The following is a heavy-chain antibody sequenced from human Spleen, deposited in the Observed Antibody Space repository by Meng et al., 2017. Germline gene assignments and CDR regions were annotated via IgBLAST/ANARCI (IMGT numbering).Heavy chain of an antibody. J-gene: IGHJ6*02. CDR1: GFTFSRYW. CDR2: INTDGSNT. Sequence: GGSLRLSCAASGFTFSRYWMHWVRQAPGKGLVWVSHINTDGSNTGYADSVKGRFTISRDNGKNTLFLQMNSLRAEDTAVYYCARSIREGQVYYYYGMDVWGQGATVTVSS. CDR3: ARSIREGQVYYYYGMDV. V-gene: IGHV3-74*01.